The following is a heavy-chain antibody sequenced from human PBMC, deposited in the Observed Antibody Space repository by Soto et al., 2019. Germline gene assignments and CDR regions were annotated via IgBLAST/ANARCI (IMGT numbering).Heavy chain of an antibody. CDR1: GYTFTSYG. CDR2: ISAYNGNT. Sequence: ASVKVSCKASGYTFTSYGISWVRQAPGQGLEWMGWISAYNGNTNHAQKLQGRVTMTTDTSTSTAYMELRSLRSDDTAVYYCARDSCGWYDSGAFDIWGQGTMVTVAS. D-gene: IGHD6-19*01. J-gene: IGHJ3*02. CDR3: ARDSCGWYDSGAFDI. V-gene: IGHV1-18*01.